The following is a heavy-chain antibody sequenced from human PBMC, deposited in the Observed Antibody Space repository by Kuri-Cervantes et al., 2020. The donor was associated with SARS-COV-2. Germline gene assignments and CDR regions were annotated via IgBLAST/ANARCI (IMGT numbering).Heavy chain of an antibody. CDR1: GFTFDDYA. CDR2: ISWNSGSI. CDR3: AEDIRSSGWSIDY. J-gene: IGHJ4*02. V-gene: IGHV3-9*01. Sequence: SLKISCAASGFTFDDYAMHWVRQAPGEGLEWVSGISWNSGSIGYADSVKGRLTISRDNAKNSLYLQMNSLRAEDTALYYCAEDIRSSGWSIDYWGQGTLVTVSS. D-gene: IGHD6-19*01.